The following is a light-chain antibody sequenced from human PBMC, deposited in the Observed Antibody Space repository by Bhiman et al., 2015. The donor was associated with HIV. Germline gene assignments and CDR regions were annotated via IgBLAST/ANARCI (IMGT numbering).Light chain of an antibody. V-gene: IGLV3-19*01. J-gene: IGLJ3*02. CDR1: SLRNYY. CDR3: QSYDSSLSGRV. Sequence: SSELTQDPAVSVALGQTVRITCQGDSLRNYYASWYQQKPGQAPVLVIYGKNNRPSGIPDRFSGSSSGNTASLTITGSQAEDEADYYCQSYDSSLSGRVFGGGTKLTVL. CDR2: GKN.